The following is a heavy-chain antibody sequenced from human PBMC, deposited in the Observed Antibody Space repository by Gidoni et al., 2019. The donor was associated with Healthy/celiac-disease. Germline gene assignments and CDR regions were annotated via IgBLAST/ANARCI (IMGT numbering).Heavy chain of an antibody. D-gene: IGHD2-2*01. CDR3: ARDQSVHCSSTSCYDTFDY. V-gene: IGHV3-30*04. CDR1: GFTFSSYA. Sequence: QVQLVESGGGVVQPGRSLRLSCAASGFTFSSYAMHRVRQAPGKGLEWVAVISYDGSNKYYADSVKGRFTISRDNSKNTLYLQMNSLRAEDTAVYYCARDQSVHCSSTSCYDTFDYWGQGTLVTVSS. CDR2: ISYDGSNK. J-gene: IGHJ4*02.